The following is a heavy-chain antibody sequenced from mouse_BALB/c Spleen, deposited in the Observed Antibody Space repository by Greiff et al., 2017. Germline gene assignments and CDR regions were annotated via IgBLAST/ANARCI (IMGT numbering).Heavy chain of an antibody. Sequence: VAPSQSLSITCTVSGFSLTSYGVNWVRQPPGKGLEWLGMIWGDGSTDYNSALKSRLSISKDNSKSQVFLKMNSLQTDDTARYYCAGYIRYFDVWGAGTTVTVSS. J-gene: IGHJ1*01. CDR1: GFSLTSYG. V-gene: IGHV2-6-7*01. CDR3: AGYIRYFDV. CDR2: IWGDGST. D-gene: IGHD1-1*01.